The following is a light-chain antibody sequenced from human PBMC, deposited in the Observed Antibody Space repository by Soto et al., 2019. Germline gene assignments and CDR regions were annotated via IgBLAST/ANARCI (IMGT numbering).Light chain of an antibody. CDR1: SSNIGAGYD. Sequence: QAVVTQPPSVSGAPGQRVTISCTGSSSNIGAGYDVHWYQQLPGTAPKVLIYGNNNRPSGVPDRFSGSQSGTSASLAISGLQAEDEADYYCQSYDSSLNEVFGTGTKVTVL. J-gene: IGLJ1*01. CDR3: QSYDSSLNEV. CDR2: GNN. V-gene: IGLV1-40*01.